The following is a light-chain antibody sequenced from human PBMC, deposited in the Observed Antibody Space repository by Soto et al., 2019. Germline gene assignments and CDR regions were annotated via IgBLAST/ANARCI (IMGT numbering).Light chain of an antibody. CDR2: AAS. Sequence: DIQMTQSPSSLSASLGDRVTISCLASQSISTYLNWYQQKPGKAPKLLIYAASTLQSGVPSRFSGSGSGTEFTLTISSLQPEDFATYYCQHYNSYSEAFGQGTKVDIK. V-gene: IGKV1-5*01. J-gene: IGKJ1*01. CDR1: QSISTY. CDR3: QHYNSYSEA.